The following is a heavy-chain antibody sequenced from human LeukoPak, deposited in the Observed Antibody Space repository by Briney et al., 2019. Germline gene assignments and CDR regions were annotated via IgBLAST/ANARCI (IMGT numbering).Heavy chain of an antibody. CDR3: ARDHRTAAAGTLGY. CDR1: GFTFDDFA. J-gene: IGHJ4*02. D-gene: IGHD6-13*01. CDR2: ISWNSGSI. Sequence: GGSLRLSCAASGFTFDDFAMHWVRQAPGKGLEWVSGISWNSGSIGYADSVKGRFTISRDNSKNTLYLQMNSLRAEDTAVYYCARDHRTAAAGTLGYWGQGTLVTVSS. V-gene: IGHV3-9*01.